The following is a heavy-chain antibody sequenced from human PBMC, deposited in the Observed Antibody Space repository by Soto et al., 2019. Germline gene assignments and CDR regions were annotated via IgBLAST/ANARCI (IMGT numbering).Heavy chain of an antibody. CDR2: IYSGSST. Sequence: EVQLVESGGGLVQPGGSLRLSCAASGFTVSSNYMSWVRQAPGKGLEWVSVIYSGSSTYYADSVKGRFTFSRDNSKNTLYLQMNSLRAEDTGVYYCAGGVLLWGGEAPGMDVWGQGTTVTVSS. V-gene: IGHV3-66*01. CDR3: AGGVLLWGGEAPGMDV. D-gene: IGHD3-10*01. CDR1: GFTVSSNY. J-gene: IGHJ6*02.